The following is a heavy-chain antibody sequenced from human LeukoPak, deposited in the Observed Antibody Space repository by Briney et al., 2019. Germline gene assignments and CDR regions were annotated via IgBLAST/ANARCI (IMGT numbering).Heavy chain of an antibody. CDR1: GGSISSGGYY. V-gene: IGHV4-61*08. CDR3: ARHADYDYVWGSYRPYYFDY. J-gene: IGHJ4*02. CDR2: IYYSGST. D-gene: IGHD3-16*02. Sequence: SETLSLTCTVSGGSISSGGYYWSWIRQPPGKGLEWIGYIYYSGSTNYNPSLKSRVTISVDTSKNQFSLKLSSVTAADTAVYYCARHADYDYVWGSYRPYYFDYWGQGTLVTVSS.